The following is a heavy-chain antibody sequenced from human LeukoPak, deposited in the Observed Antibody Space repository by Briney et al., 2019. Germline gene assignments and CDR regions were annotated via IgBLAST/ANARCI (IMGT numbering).Heavy chain of an antibody. CDR1: GFTFSSYA. J-gene: IGHJ6*04. CDR2: ISYDGSNK. CDR3: ARDRRDIVVVVAAKYYYYGMDV. V-gene: IGHV3-30*04. Sequence: GRSLRLSCAASGFTFSSYAMHWVRQAPGKGLEWVAVISYDGSNKYYADSVKGRFTISRDNSKNTLYLQMNSLRAEDTAVYYCARDRRDIVVVVAAKYYYYGMDVWGKGTTVTVSS. D-gene: IGHD2-15*01.